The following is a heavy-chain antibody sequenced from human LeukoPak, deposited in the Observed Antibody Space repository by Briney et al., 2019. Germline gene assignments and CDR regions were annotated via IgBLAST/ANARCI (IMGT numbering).Heavy chain of an antibody. CDR1: GFTFSSYAMH. CDR2: IYYSGST. CDR3: ARLDYYASGAFDI. D-gene: IGHD3-10*01. V-gene: IGHV4-39*01. Sequence: GSLRLSCAASGFTFSSYAMHWVRQAPGKGLEWIGSIYYSGSTYYNPSLKSRVTISVDTSKNQFSLKLSSVTAADTAVYYRARLDYYASGAFDIWGQGTMVTVSS. J-gene: IGHJ3*02.